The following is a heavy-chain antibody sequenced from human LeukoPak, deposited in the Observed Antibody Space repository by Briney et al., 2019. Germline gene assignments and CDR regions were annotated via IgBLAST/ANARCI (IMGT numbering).Heavy chain of an antibody. CDR2: MKHDGNEK. D-gene: IGHD5-12*01. CDR3: ASDLGHRGYDLYDY. CDR1: GITFSKYW. V-gene: IGHV3-7*01. Sequence: RGPLRLSCVYSGITFSKYWMNAVRQAPGRGVEGVANMKHDGNEKHNVDSVEGGFTISSDSHNNALSLHMNNLRAEDTAVYYCASDLGHRGYDLYDYWGQGTLVTVSS. J-gene: IGHJ4*02.